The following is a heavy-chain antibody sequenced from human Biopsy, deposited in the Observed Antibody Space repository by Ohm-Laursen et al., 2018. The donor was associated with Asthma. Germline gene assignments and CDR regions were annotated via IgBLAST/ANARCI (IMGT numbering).Heavy chain of an antibody. CDR1: GFTFSHYN. CDR2: ITDTSRYI. Sequence: SLRLSCAASGFTFSHYNMKWVRQAPGKGLAWVSSITDTSRYIKYADSVRGRFTISRDKSVNTLYLQMNSLTAEGSGVYHCAKDERAYYGSDSKYMQPVPLGDWGQGTVVIVSA. D-gene: IGHD2-21*01. V-gene: IGHV3-21*03. CDR3: AKDERAYYGSDSKYMQPVPLGD. J-gene: IGHJ4*02.